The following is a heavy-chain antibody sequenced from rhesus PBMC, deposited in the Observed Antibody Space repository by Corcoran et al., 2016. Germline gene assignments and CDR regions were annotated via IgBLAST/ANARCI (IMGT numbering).Heavy chain of an antibody. CDR1: GASISSSW. J-gene: IGHJ4*01. V-gene: IGHV4-80*01. D-gene: IGHD3-16*01. CDR3: ARGGYYSGSYYHSFDY. Sequence: QVQLQESGPGLVKPSETLSLTCAVSGASISSSWWSWIRQPPGKGLEWIGEIKGNSGSTYFNPSLKSRVTISTDASKNQLSLILNSVTAADTAVYYCARGGYYSGSYYHSFDYWGQGVLVTVSS. CDR2: IKGNSGST.